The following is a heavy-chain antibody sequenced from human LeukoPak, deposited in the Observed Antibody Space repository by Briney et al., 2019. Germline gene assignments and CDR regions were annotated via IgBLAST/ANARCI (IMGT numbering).Heavy chain of an antibody. J-gene: IGHJ4*02. V-gene: IGHV1-24*01. D-gene: IGHD6-13*01. CDR2: FDPEDGET. CDR3: ARGYSSSYNDY. CDR1: GYTLTELS. Sequence: ASVKVSCKVSGYTLTELSMHWVRQAPGKGLEWMGGFDPEDGETIYAQKFQGRVTITTDESTSTAYMELSSLRSEDTAVYYCARGYSSSYNDYWGQGTLVTVSS.